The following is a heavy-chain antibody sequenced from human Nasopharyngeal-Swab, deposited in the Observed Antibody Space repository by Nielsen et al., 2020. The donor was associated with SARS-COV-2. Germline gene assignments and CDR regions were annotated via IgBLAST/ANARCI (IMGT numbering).Heavy chain of an antibody. CDR1: GLTFGSYS. CDR2: LGVGGGPT. Sequence: GGSLRLSCAASGLTFGSYSMNWVRQAPGKGLEWVSSLGVGGGPTYYADSAKGRFTISSDNSKNTLYLQMNSLRAEDTALYYFVKDGYCTNGVCGFDAFDIWGRGTMVTVSS. D-gene: IGHD2-8*01. CDR3: VKDGYCTNGVCGFDAFDI. J-gene: IGHJ3*02. V-gene: IGHV3-23*01.